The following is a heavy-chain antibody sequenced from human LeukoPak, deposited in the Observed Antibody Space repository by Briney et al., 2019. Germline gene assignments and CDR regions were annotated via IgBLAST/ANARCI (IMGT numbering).Heavy chain of an antibody. CDR3: ARDAGITMVRGVIIRQYYFDY. V-gene: IGHV4-31*03. J-gene: IGHJ4*02. CDR2: IYYSGST. D-gene: IGHD3-10*01. CDR1: GGSISSCGYY. Sequence: SQTLSLTCTVSGGSISSCGYYWSWIRQHPGKGLEWIGYIYYSGSTYYNPSLKSRVTISVDTSKNQFSLKLSSVTAADTVVYYCARDAGITMVRGVIIRQYYFDYWGQGTLVTVSS.